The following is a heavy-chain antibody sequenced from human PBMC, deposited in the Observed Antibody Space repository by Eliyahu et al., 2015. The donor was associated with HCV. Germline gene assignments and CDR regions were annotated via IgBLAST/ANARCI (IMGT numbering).Heavy chain of an antibody. CDR2: HFWWGA. J-gene: IGHJ4*02. CDR1: GGSISSSSYY. CDR3: ATLGGRAAAGTGH. Sequence: QLQLQESGPGLVKPSETLSLTCTVSGGSISSSSYYWGWIRQPPGEGAGGDGGFHFWWGAPSNPSLKSRVTISVDTSKNQFSLKLSSVTAADTAVYYCATLGGRAAAGTGHWGQGTLVTVSS. D-gene: IGHD6-13*01. V-gene: IGHV4-39*01.